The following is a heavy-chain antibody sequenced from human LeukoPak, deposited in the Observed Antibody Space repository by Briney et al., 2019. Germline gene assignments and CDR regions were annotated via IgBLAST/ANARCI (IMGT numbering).Heavy chain of an antibody. CDR1: GFTFRSYA. D-gene: IGHD5-24*01. Sequence: GGSLRLSCAASGFTFRSYAMRWVRQAPGKGLEWGSGISVSGAYTDYADSVKGRFTISRDNSKDTLFLQMNSLRAEDTAVYYCAKVKDGYIDYWGQGTLVTVSS. CDR2: ISVSGAYT. V-gene: IGHV3-23*01. CDR3: AKVKDGYIDY. J-gene: IGHJ4*02.